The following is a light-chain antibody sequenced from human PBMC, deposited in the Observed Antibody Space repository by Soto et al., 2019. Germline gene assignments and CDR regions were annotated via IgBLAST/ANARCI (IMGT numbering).Light chain of an antibody. Sequence: LTQPPSASGSPGQSVTISCTGTSSDVGGYNYVSWYQQHPGKAPKLIIYAVNKWPSGVPDRFSGSKSGNTASLTVSGLQAEDEADYYCSSYAGTSYILFGYATKVTV. CDR1: SSDVGGYNY. CDR2: AVN. CDR3: SSYAGTSYIL. V-gene: IGLV2-8*01. J-gene: IGLJ1*01.